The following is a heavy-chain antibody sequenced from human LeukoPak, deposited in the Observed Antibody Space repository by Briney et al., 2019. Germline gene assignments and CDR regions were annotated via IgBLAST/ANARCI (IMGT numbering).Heavy chain of an antibody. J-gene: IGHJ4*02. CDR2: ISSSSSYI. D-gene: IGHD6-19*01. V-gene: IGHV3-21*01. Sequence: PGESLRLSCAASGLTFSTYSMNWVRQAPGKGLEWVSSISSSSSYIYYADSVKGRFTISRDNAKNSLYLQMNSLRGEDTAVYYCARDPWGMLVVEVAGFDYWGQGTLVTVSS. CDR1: GLTFSTYS. CDR3: ARDPWGMLVVEVAGFDY.